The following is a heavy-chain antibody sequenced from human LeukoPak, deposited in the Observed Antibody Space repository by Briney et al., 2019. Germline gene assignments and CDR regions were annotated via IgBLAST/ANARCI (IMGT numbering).Heavy chain of an antibody. CDR3: ARFPGYSYGQRYFDY. D-gene: IGHD5-18*01. J-gene: IGHJ4*02. CDR2: INSDGGST. V-gene: IGHV3-74*01. Sequence: PGGSLRLSCAASGFTFSSYWMHWVRQAPGKGLGWVSRINSDGGSTSYADSVKGRFTISRDNAKNTLYLQMNSLRAEDTAVYYCARFPGYSYGQRYFDYWGQGTLVTVSS. CDR1: GFTFSSYW.